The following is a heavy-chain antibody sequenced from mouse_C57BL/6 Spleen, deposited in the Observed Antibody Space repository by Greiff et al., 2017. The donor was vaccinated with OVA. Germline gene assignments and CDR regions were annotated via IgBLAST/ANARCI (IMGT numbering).Heavy chain of an antibody. CDR3: ARSRCGYEDAMDY. V-gene: IGHV1-7*01. J-gene: IGHJ4*01. CDR1: GYTFTSYW. Sequence: QVQLQQSGAELAKPGASVKLSCKASGYTFTSYWMHWVKQRPGQGLEWIGYINPSSGYTKYNQKFKDKATLTADKSSSTAYMQLSSLTYEDSAVDYCARSRCGYEDAMDYWGQGTSVTVSS. D-gene: IGHD2-2*01. CDR2: INPSSGYT.